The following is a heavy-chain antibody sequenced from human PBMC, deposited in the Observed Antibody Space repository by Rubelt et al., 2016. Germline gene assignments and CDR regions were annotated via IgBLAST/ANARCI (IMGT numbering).Heavy chain of an antibody. CDR2: ISGSGGST. J-gene: IGHJ4*02. Sequence: EVQLLESGGGLVQPGGSLRLSCAASGFTFSSYAMSWVRQAPGKGLEWVSAISGSGGSTYYADSVKGRLPISRDNSKSTVYLQMNSLGAEDTAVYYCAEVPIRPVTSTFDYWGQGTLVTVSS. V-gene: IGHV3-23*01. D-gene: IGHD4-17*01. CDR1: GFTFSSYA. CDR3: AEVPIRPVTSTFDY.